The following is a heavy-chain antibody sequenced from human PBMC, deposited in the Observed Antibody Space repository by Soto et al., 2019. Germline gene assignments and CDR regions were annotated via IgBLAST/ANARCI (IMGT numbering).Heavy chain of an antibody. CDR3: ARLSGYCSGDSCRIDY. CDR1: GGSISSSSYY. Sequence: QLQLQESGPGLVKPSETLSLTCTVSGGSISSSSYYWGWIRQPPGKGLEWIGSIYYSGSTYYNLSLKSRVTISVYTSTSQFSLKLSYVTAADTAVDFCARLSGYCSGDSCRIDYWGQGTLVTVSS. J-gene: IGHJ4*02. CDR2: IYYSGST. V-gene: IGHV4-39*01. D-gene: IGHD2-15*01.